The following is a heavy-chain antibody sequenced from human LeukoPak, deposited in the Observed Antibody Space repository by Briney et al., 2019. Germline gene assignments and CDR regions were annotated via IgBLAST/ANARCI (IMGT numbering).Heavy chain of an antibody. CDR2: TSSDLNVK. J-gene: IGHJ4*02. CDR1: GFTFRNYV. CDR3: ARDSRSITMVRGVIDY. Sequence: GGSLGLSCAASGFTFRNYVIHWVRQAPGKGLEWVAVTSSDLNVKLYADSVKGRFTISRDNSKDTLYLQMNSLRAEDTAVYYCARDSRSITMVRGVIDYWGQGTLVTVSS. D-gene: IGHD3-10*01. V-gene: IGHV3-30-3*01.